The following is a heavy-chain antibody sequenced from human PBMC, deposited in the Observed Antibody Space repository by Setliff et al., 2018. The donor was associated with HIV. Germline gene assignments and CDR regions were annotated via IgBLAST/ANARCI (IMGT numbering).Heavy chain of an antibody. Sequence: ASVKVSCKISGYTLTELSIHWVRQAPGKGLEWMANFDPEDGETFYAQKFQGTLTMTEDTSTDTAYMELSSLRSDDTAMYYCGRGVLYGLSEYWGPGSLVTVSS. D-gene: IGHD3-10*01. CDR1: GYTLTELS. CDR3: GRGVLYGLSEY. J-gene: IGHJ4*02. CDR2: FDPEDGET. V-gene: IGHV1-24*01.